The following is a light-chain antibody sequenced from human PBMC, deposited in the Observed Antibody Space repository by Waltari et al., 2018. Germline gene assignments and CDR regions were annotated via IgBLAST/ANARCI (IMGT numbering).Light chain of an antibody. Sequence: EIVMTQSPATLSVSPGESATLSCRASQSVSSNLAWYQQKPGQAPRLLIYGASTTATGIPARFSGSGSGTEFTLTISSLQSEDFAVYYCQQYNNWPSWTFGQGTKVEIK. CDR2: GAS. CDR1: QSVSSN. V-gene: IGKV3-15*01. CDR3: QQYNNWPSWT. J-gene: IGKJ1*01.